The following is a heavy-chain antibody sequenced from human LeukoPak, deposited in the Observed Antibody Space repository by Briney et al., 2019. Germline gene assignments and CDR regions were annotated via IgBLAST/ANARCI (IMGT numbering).Heavy chain of an antibody. V-gene: IGHV3-21*01. CDR2: ISSSSSYI. Sequence: GGSLRLSCAASGFTFSSYSMNWVRQAPGKGLEWVSSISSSSSYIYYADSVKGRFTISRDNAKNSLYLQMNSLRAEDTAVYYCAREAAILTGYYDYWGQGTLVTVSS. CDR3: AREAAILTGYYDY. D-gene: IGHD3-9*01. CDR1: GFTFSSYS. J-gene: IGHJ4*02.